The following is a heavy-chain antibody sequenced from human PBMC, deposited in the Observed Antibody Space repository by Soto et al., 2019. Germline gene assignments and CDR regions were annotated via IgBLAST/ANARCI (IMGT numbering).Heavy chain of an antibody. D-gene: IGHD6-19*01. J-gene: IGHJ4*02. V-gene: IGHV3-23*01. CDR2: ISDSGATT. Sequence: GSLKLSCAASGFPFCKNAMSWVRQAPGKGLEWVSGISDSGATTYYADSVRGRFTISRDNSKNTLYLQMKSLRAEDSASYYCAKEDTSSGSLDYWGQGALVTVSS. CDR1: GFPFCKNA. CDR3: AKEDTSSGSLDY.